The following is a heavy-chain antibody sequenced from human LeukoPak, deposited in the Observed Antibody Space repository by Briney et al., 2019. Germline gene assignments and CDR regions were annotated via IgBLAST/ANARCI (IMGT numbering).Heavy chain of an antibody. Sequence: ASVKVSCTASGYTFTSYYMHWVRQAPGQGLEWMGIINPSGGSTSYAQKFQGRVTMTRDTSTSTVYMELSSLRSEDTAVYYCARAPRNSSGWYGDAFDIWGQGTMVTVSS. D-gene: IGHD6-19*01. CDR3: ARAPRNSSGWYGDAFDI. CDR2: INPSGGST. V-gene: IGHV1-46*01. CDR1: GYTFTSYY. J-gene: IGHJ3*02.